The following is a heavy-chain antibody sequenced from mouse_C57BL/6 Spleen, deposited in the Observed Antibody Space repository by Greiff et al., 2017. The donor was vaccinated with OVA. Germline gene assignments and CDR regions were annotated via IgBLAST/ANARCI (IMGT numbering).Heavy chain of an antibody. V-gene: IGHV1-81*01. D-gene: IGHD2-3*01. CDR2: IYPRSGNT. CDR1: GYTFTSYG. Sequence: QVQLQQPGAELARPGASVKLSCKASGYTFTSYGISWVKQRTGQGLEWIGEIYPRSGNTYYNEKFKGKATLTADKSSSTAYMELRSLTSEDSAVYFCARLADGYGDFAYWGQGTLVTVSA. CDR3: ARLADGYGDFAY. J-gene: IGHJ3*01.